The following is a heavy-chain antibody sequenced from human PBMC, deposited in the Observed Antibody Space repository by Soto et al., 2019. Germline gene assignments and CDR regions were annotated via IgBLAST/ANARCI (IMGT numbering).Heavy chain of an antibody. J-gene: IGHJ6*02. CDR1: GDRVSSKSAA. CDR3: ARGGPVLRFLEWSNIPHYGMDV. D-gene: IGHD3-3*01. CDR2: TYYRSKWYN. Sequence: LQALSITCAISGDRVSSKSAAWNWISKSRSSVLECLGRTYYRSKWYNDYAVSVKSRITINPDTSKNQFSLQLNSVTPEDTAVYYCARGGPVLRFLEWSNIPHYGMDVWGQGATVTVSS. V-gene: IGHV6-1*01.